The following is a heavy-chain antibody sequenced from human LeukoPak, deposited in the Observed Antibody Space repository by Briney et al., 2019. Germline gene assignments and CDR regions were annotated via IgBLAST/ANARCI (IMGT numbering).Heavy chain of an antibody. CDR1: GGSISSYY. CDR2: IYYSGST. CDR3: ARGGDDYGDYYMRY. D-gene: IGHD4-17*01. V-gene: IGHV4-59*01. J-gene: IGHJ4*02. Sequence: SETLSLTCTVSGGSISSYYWSWIRQPPGKGLEWIGYIYYSGSTNYNPSLKSRVTISVDTSKNQFSLKLSSVTAADTAVYHCARGGDDYGDYYMRYWGQGTLVTVSS.